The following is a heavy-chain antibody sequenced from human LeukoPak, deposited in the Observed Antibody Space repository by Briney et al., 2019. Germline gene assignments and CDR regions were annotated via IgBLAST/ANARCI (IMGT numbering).Heavy chain of an antibody. CDR2: ISGSGGST. CDR1: GFTFSSYG. CDR3: AKDTSGDYVYYFDY. J-gene: IGHJ4*02. Sequence: PGGSLRLSCAATGFTFSSYGMSWVRQAPGKGLEWVSAISGSGGSTYYADSVKGRFTISRDNSKNTLYLQMNSLRAEDTAVYYCAKDTSGDYVYYFDYWGQGTLVTVSS. D-gene: IGHD4-17*01. V-gene: IGHV3-23*01.